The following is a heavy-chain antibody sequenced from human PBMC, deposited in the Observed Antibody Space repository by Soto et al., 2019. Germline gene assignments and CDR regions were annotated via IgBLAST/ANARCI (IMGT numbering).Heavy chain of an antibody. CDR1: GATFRTNP. D-gene: IGHD2-15*01. CDR2: IVPMSGTP. V-gene: IGHV1-69*01. J-gene: IGHJ4*02. Sequence: QVQLVQSGAEVKKPGSSVKVSCKVSGATFRTNPIAWVRQAPGQGLEWMGGIVPMSGTPKYAQKFQDRVTIIADESTSTAYMELRTLSSEDPAIYYWARKGGGDCPGGGCFALDFWGQGTLITVSS. CDR3: ARKGGGDCPGGGCFALDF.